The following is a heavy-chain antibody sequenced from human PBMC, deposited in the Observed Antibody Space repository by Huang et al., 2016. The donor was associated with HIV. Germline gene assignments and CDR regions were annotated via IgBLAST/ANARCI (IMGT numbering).Heavy chain of an antibody. CDR1: GYTFNGYW. CDR3: ARQGVGDFVVEPTGLGAFDI. CDR2: IYPGDSDT. J-gene: IGHJ3*02. D-gene: IGHD2-2*01. V-gene: IGHV5-51*01. Sequence: EVQLVQSGAVVKKPGESLKISCKGSGYTFNGYWICWVLQMPGKGLEWRGIIYPGDSDTTYSPSFQGQVTISADKSISTAYLQWSGLKASDTAMYYCARQGVGDFVVEPTGLGAFDIWGQGTMVTVSS.